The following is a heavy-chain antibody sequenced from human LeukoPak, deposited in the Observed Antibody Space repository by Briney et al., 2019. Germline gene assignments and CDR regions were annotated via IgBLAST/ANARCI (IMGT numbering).Heavy chain of an antibody. CDR1: GGSISSDY. Sequence: SETLSLTCTVSGGSISSDYCSWIRQPPGKGLEWIGYIYYSGDTNYNPSLKSRVTISVDTSKNQFSLKLRSVTAADTAVYYCARSGYSYGLVDYWGQGTMVTVSS. CDR3: ARSGYSYGLVDY. CDR2: IYYSGDT. V-gene: IGHV4-59*01. J-gene: IGHJ4*02. D-gene: IGHD5-18*01.